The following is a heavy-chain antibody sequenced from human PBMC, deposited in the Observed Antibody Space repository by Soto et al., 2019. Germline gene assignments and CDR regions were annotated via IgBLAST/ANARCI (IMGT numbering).Heavy chain of an antibody. V-gene: IGHV4-4*02. CDR2: VFHTGDT. Sequence: PSETLSLTCAVSGDSISRSVWWTWVRQPPGKGQEWIGEVFHTGDTYFNPSLRSRVAMSVDRSTNEFSLKVTSVTAADTAIYYCARKAWVRFDYWGQGALVTVSS. CDR1: GDSISRSVW. D-gene: IGHD7-27*01. CDR3: ARKAWVRFDY. J-gene: IGHJ4*02.